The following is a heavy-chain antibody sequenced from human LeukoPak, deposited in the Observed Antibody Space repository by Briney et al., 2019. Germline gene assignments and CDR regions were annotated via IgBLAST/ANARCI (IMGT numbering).Heavy chain of an antibody. D-gene: IGHD6-6*01. J-gene: IGHJ4*02. CDR1: GGSFSGYF. Sequence: SETLSLTCAVYGGSFSGYFWSWIRQPPGKGLEWIGEINHSGSTNYNPSLKSRVTISVDTSKNQFSLKLSSVTAADTAVYYCARGSRIAARHWGQGTLVTVST. CDR2: INHSGST. V-gene: IGHV4-34*01. CDR3: ARGSRIAARH.